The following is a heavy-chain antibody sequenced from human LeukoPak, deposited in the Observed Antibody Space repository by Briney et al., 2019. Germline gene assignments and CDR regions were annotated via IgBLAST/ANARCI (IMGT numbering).Heavy chain of an antibody. CDR3: ARGNRQLWFYYYYGMDV. J-gene: IGHJ6*02. V-gene: IGHV1-2*06. CDR1: GYTFTGYY. Sequence: ASVKVSCKASGYTFTGYYMHWVRQAPGQGLEWMGRINPNSGGTNYAQKFQGRVTMTRDTSISTAYMELSRLRSDDTAVYYCARGNRQLWFYYYYGMDVWAKGPRSPSP. D-gene: IGHD5-18*01. CDR2: INPNSGGT.